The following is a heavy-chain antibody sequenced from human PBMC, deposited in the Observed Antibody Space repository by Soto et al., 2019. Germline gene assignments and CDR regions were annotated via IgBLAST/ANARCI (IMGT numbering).Heavy chain of an antibody. D-gene: IGHD4-17*01. V-gene: IGHV3-15*01. CDR2: IKSKADGGTT. Sequence: VQLVESGGGLVKPGGSLRLSCAASGFTFSDYYMSWIRQAPGKGLEWVGRIKSKADGGTTDYAAPVKGRFTISRDESQNTLYLQMNSLKTEDTAVYYCTSLYYGHWGQGTLVTVSS. CDR1: GFTFSDYY. CDR3: TSLYYGH. J-gene: IGHJ4*02.